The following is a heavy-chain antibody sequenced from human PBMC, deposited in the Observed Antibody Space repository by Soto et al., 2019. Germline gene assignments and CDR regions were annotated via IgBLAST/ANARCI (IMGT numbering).Heavy chain of an antibody. CDR3: CLVGQMTPDGAGDH. Sequence: HPGGSLRLSCSTSGFDFSASALHWVRQASGRGLEWIGRIRTKSNNYAAASAASVRGRFTISRDDSNDAAYLQMDSLKVEDTAVYYCCLVGQMTPDGAGDHWGQGTLVTVSS. V-gene: IGHV3-73*01. CDR1: GFDFSASA. J-gene: IGHJ4*02. D-gene: IGHD3-10*01. CDR2: IRTKSNNYAA.